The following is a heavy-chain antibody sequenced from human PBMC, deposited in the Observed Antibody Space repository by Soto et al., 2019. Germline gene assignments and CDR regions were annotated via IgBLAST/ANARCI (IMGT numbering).Heavy chain of an antibody. J-gene: IGHJ4*02. V-gene: IGHV1-3*01. D-gene: IGHD1-26*01. Sequence: QVQLVQSGAEVKKPGASVKVSCKASGYTFTSYAMHWVRQAPGQRLEWMGWINAGNGNTKYSQKFQDRVTITRDTSASTAYMDLSSLRSEDTAVYYCARAGSGATMGDYWGQGTLVTVSS. CDR1: GYTFTSYA. CDR3: ARAGSGATMGDY. CDR2: INAGNGNT.